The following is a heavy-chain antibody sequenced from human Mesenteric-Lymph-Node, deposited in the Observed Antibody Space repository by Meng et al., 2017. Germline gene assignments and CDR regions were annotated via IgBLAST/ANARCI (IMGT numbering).Heavy chain of an antibody. CDR1: VGSISTPGYY. V-gene: IGHV4-39*01. CDR2: IGHAGAL. Sequence: LHLQESGPGMVEPAAALFLTFTVSVGSISTPGYYLGWIRQPPGKGLEWIGSIGHAGALYYTPSLKSRVTVSIDTSANQFFLTLTSVTAADTAIYYCVRSSGWVKTGFDPWGQGTLVTVSS. J-gene: IGHJ5*02. CDR3: VRSSGWVKTGFDP. D-gene: IGHD6-19*01.